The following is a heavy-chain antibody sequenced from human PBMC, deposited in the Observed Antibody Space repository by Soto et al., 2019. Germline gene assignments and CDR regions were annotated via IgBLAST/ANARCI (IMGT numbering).Heavy chain of an antibody. Sequence: EVQLLDSGGGLVQPGGSLRLSCAASGFTFSNYAMSWVRQGPGKGLEWVSDISGSGGSSYYADSVKGRFTISRDNSKSTLYLQMNSLRAEDTAVYYCAKAYFVWSSEEPYYFDYWGQGTLVTVSS. CDR2: ISGSGGSS. CDR3: AKAYFVWSSEEPYYFDY. D-gene: IGHD3-16*01. J-gene: IGHJ4*02. V-gene: IGHV3-23*01. CDR1: GFTFSNYA.